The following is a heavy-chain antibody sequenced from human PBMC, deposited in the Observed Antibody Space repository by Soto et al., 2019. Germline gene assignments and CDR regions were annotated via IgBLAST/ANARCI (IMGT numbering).Heavy chain of an antibody. V-gene: IGHV1-18*04. D-gene: IGHD3-22*01. CDR3: ATEPIYYNDGRGYYPPGH. CDR2: ISAHNGDT. J-gene: IGHJ4*02. CDR1: GYSFATYG. Sequence: QVQLVQSGAEVKKPGASVKVSCKASGYSFATYGFSWVRQAPGQGLECVGWISAHNGDTHYSQKFQGRVTLTTDTSTNTGYVELRSPTSHDPAVYFWATEPIYYNDGRGYYPPGHWGPGTLGTVSS.